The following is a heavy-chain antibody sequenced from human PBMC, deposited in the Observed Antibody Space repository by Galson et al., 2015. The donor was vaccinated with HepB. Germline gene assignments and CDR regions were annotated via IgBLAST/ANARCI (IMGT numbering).Heavy chain of an antibody. CDR1: GFTFNLYA. CDR3: SRRRKLYGMDV. J-gene: IGHJ6*02. D-gene: IGHD2-15*01. CDR2: IGSDGDVI. Sequence: SLRLSCAASGFTFNLYAISWVRQAPGKGLEWVSVIGSDGDVIHYTDSVNGRFTISRDNSDNMVYLQMNSLRVEDTAVYYCSRRRKLYGMDVWGQGTTVTVSS. V-gene: IGHV3-23*01.